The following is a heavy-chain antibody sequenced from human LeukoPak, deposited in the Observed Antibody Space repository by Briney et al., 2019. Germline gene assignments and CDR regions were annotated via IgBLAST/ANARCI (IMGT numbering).Heavy chain of an antibody. CDR3: ARDSGYDSNQNAFDI. Sequence: PSETLSLTCTVSGGPISSYYWNWIRQPAGKGLEWIGRVYTSGNTNYNPSLKSRVTMSVDTSKNQFSLMLSSVTAADTAVYYCARDSGYDSNQNAFDIWGQGTMVTVSS. CDR2: VYTSGNT. CDR1: GGPISSYY. J-gene: IGHJ3*02. D-gene: IGHD5-12*01. V-gene: IGHV4-4*07.